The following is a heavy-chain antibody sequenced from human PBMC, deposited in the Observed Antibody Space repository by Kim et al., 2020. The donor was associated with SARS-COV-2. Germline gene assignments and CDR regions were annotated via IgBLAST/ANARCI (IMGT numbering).Heavy chain of an antibody. J-gene: IGHJ4*02. Sequence: GGSLRLSCAASGFTFSSYWMSWVRQAPGKGLEWVANIKQDGSEKYYVDSVKGRFTISRDNAKNSLYLQMNSLRAEDTAVYYCARDPQDIVVVPAAIALDYWGQGTLVTVSS. V-gene: IGHV3-7*01. CDR1: GFTFSSYW. D-gene: IGHD2-2*01. CDR3: ARDPQDIVVVPAAIALDY. CDR2: IKQDGSEK.